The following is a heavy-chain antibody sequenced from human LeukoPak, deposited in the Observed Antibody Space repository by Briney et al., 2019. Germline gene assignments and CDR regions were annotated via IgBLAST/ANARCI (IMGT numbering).Heavy chain of an antibody. J-gene: IGHJ4*02. CDR1: GYSFSGYY. V-gene: IGHV1-2*02. Sequence: ASVKVSCKASGYSFSGYYINWVRQAPGQGLEWMGWIKPNGGDTNYPQKFRARITMTRDTSISTVYMELKSLTSDDTAVYYCARGDEWELAVDFWGQGTLDTVSS. CDR3: ARGDEWELAVDF. D-gene: IGHD1-26*01. CDR2: IKPNGGDT.